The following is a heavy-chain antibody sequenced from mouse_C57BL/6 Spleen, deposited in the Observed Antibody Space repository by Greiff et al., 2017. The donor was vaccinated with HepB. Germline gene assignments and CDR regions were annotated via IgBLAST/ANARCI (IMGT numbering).Heavy chain of an antibody. CDR3: AIYYDSSWGY. CDR1: GYTFTSYW. J-gene: IGHJ2*01. Sequence: VQLQQPGAELVKPGASVKLSCKASGYTFTSYWMHWVKQRPGQGLEWIGMIHPNSGSTNYNEKFKSKATLTVNKSSSTAYMQLSSLTSEDSAVYCCAIYYDSSWGYWGQGTTLTVSS. CDR2: IHPNSGST. D-gene: IGHD1-1*01. V-gene: IGHV1-64*01.